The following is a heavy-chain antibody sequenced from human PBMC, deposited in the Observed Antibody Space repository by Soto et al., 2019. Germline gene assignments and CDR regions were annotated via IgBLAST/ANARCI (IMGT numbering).Heavy chain of an antibody. CDR1: GFTFSSYG. CDR2: ISYDGSNK. J-gene: IGHJ4*02. CDR3: AKDPNPYSGYDYGYFDY. Sequence: QVQLVESGGGVVQPGRSLRLSCAASGFTFSSYGMHWVRQAPGKGLEWVAVISYDGSNKYYADSVKGRFTISRDNSKNTLYLQMTSLRAEDTAVYYCAKDPNPYSGYDYGYFDYWGQGTLVTVSS. V-gene: IGHV3-30*18. D-gene: IGHD5-12*01.